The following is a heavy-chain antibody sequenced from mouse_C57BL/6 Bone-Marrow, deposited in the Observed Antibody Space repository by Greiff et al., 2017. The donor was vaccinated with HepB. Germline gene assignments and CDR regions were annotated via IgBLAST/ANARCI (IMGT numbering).Heavy chain of an antibody. J-gene: IGHJ2*01. CDR3: ARDAGYYGYFDY. V-gene: IGHV7-1*01. CDR2: SRNKANDYTT. CDR1: GFTFSDFY. D-gene: IGHD1-1*01. Sequence: EVKLMESGGGLVQSGRSLRLSCATSGFTFSDFYMEWVRQAPGKGLEWIAASRNKANDYTTEYSASVKGRFIVSRDTSQTILYLQMNALRAEDTAIYYCARDAGYYGYFDYWGPGTTLTVSS.